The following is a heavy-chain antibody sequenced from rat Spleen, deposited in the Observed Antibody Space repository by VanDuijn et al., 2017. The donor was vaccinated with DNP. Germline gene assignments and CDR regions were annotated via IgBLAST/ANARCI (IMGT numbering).Heavy chain of an antibody. CDR1: GFSLTSYN. CDR3: ARCGYEGHYYVMDA. Sequence: QVQLKESGPGLVQPSQTLSLTCTVAGFSLTSYNVHWVRQFPGKGLEWMGEIWSTGGKRYNSALKSRLSISRDTFRSQVFVRMNSLQTEDTATYYCARCGYEGHYYVMDAWGQGTSVTVSS. J-gene: IGHJ4*01. V-gene: IGHV2-41*01. D-gene: IGHD1-12*01. CDR2: IWSTGGK.